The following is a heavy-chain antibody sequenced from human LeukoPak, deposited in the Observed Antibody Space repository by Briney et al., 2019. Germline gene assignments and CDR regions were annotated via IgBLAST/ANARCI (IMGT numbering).Heavy chain of an antibody. CDR1: RGTFSSDA. Sequence: ASLKDSSKAPRGTFSSDAVSSVRQAPGQGLGRMGGIIPIFGTANYAQKFQGRVTITAGKSTSTGYMELSSLRSEDTAVYYCARVKLSGNAFDIWGQGTMVTVSS. CDR2: IIPIFGTA. D-gene: IGHD2-15*01. J-gene: IGHJ3*02. CDR3: ARVKLSGNAFDI. V-gene: IGHV1-69*06.